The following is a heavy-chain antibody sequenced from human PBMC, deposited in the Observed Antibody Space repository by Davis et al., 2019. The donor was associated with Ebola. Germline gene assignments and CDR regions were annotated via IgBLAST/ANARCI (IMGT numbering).Heavy chain of an antibody. D-gene: IGHD2-15*01. CDR2: ISGYNRNT. CDR3: ARGGLLFWLDL. J-gene: IGHJ5*02. Sequence: AASVPVSCKASGYTFSNYGINWVRRAPGRGLEWMGWISGYNRNTNLAQNFQGRVTLTTDTSTNTASMELKFLRSDDTAVYYCARGGLLFWLDLWGQGTVVSVPS. V-gene: IGHV1-18*01. CDR1: GYTFSNYG.